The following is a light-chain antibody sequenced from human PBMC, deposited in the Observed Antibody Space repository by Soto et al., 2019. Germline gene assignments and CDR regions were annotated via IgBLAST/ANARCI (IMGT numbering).Light chain of an antibody. V-gene: IGLV1-44*01. CDR1: SSNIGSNT. CDR3: AAWDDSLNGLV. J-gene: IGLJ1*01. CDR2: HNN. Sequence: QSVLTQPPSASGTPGQRVTIACSGSSSNIGSNTVNWYQQLPGTAPKLLIYHNNQRPSGVPDRFSGSKSGTSASLAISGLQSEDEADYYCAAWDDSLNGLVFGPGTKVTVL.